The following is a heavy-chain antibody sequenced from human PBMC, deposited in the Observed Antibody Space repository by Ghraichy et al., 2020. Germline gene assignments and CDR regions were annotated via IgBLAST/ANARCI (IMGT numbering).Heavy chain of an antibody. V-gene: IGHV4-4*02. Sequence: SETLSLTCAVSGGSISSSNWWSWVRQPPGKGLEWIGEIYHSGSTNYNPSLKSRVTISVDKSKNQFSLKLSSVTAADTAVYYCARDRRIAATLGFDPWGQGTLVTVSS. D-gene: IGHD6-13*01. CDR2: IYHSGST. CDR1: GGSISSSNW. J-gene: IGHJ5*02. CDR3: ARDRRIAATLGFDP.